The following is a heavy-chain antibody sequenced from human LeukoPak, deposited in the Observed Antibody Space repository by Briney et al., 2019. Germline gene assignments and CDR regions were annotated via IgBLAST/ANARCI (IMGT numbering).Heavy chain of an antibody. J-gene: IGHJ6*02. D-gene: IGHD2-2*02. V-gene: IGHV4-39*07. CDR1: GGSIYSSSYY. CDR2: IFHSGRT. Sequence: TSETLSLTCTVSGGSIYSSSYYWGWIRQPPGKGLEWIGSIFHSGRTYYNPSLKSRVTISVDTSKNQFSLKLSSVTAADTAVYYCARIDNGCSSTSCYTGYYYYYGMDVWGQGTTVTVSS. CDR3: ARIDNGCSSTSCYTGYYYYYGMDV.